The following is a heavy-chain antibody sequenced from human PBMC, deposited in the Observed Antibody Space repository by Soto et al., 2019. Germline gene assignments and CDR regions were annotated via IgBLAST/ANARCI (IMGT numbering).Heavy chain of an antibody. CDR1: GFTFSSYS. J-gene: IGHJ5*02. Sequence: EVQLVESGGGLVQPGGSLRLSCAASGFTFSSYSMNWVRQAPGKGLEWVSYISSSSSTIYYADSVKGRFTISRDNAKNSLYRQINSLRDEDAAVYYCARGADYDSSGIRLNWFDPWGQGTLVTVSS. CDR3: ARGADYDSSGIRLNWFDP. CDR2: ISSSSSTI. V-gene: IGHV3-48*02. D-gene: IGHD3-22*01.